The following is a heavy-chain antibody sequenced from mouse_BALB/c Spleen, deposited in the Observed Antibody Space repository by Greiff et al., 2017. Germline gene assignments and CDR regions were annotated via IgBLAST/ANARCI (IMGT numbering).Heavy chain of an antibody. CDR2: INPYNDGT. D-gene: IGHD2-3*01. CDR3: ASYDGYYYFDY. Sequence: VHVKQSGPELVKPGASVKMSCKASGYTFTSYVMHWVKQKPGQGLEWIGYINPYNDGTKYNEKFKGKATLTSDKSSSTAYMELSSLTSEDSAVYYCASYDGYYYFDYWGQGTTLTVSA. J-gene: IGHJ2*01. V-gene: IGHV1-14*01. CDR1: GYTFTSYV.